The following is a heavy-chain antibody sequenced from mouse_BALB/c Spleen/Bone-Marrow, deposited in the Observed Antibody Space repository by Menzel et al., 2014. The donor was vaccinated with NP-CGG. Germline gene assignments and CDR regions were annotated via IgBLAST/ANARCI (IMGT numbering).Heavy chain of an antibody. D-gene: IGHD1-1*01. CDR3: ARLNYYGNLFV. Sequence: EVQVVESGGGLVHPGGSLELSCAASGFDFSRFWMSWVRQAPGKGLEWIGEINPDSSTINYTPSLKDKFIISRDNAKNTLYLQMSKVRSEDTALYYCARLNYYGNLFVWGAGTTVTVSS. J-gene: IGHJ1*01. V-gene: IGHV4-1*02. CDR2: INPDSSTI. CDR1: GFDFSRFW.